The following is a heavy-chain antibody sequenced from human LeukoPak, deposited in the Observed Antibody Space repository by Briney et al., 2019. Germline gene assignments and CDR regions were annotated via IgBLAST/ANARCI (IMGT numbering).Heavy chain of an antibody. Sequence: SETLSLTCTVSGGSISSGGYYWSWIRQHPGKGLEWIGYIYYSGSTNYNPSLKSRVTISVDTSKNQFSLKLSSVTAADTAVYYCAREEARSYYDFWSGYDPTSAFDIWGQGTMVTVSS. CDR2: IYYSGST. V-gene: IGHV4-61*08. CDR3: AREEARSYYDFWSGYDPTSAFDI. D-gene: IGHD3-3*01. CDR1: GGSISSGGYY. J-gene: IGHJ3*02.